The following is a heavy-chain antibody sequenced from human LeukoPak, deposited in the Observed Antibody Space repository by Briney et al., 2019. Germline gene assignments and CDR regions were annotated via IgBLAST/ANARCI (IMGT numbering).Heavy chain of an antibody. CDR2: IYTGGST. V-gene: IGHV3-53*01. CDR3: AKDQESSSGYYSADRAFDI. CDR1: GFTVSSNY. Sequence: GGSLRLSCAASGFTVSSNYMSWVRQAPGKGLEWVSVIYTGGSTYYADSVKGRFTISRDNSKNTLYLQMNSLRAEDTAVYYCAKDQESSSGYYSADRAFDIWGQGTMVTVSS. D-gene: IGHD3-22*01. J-gene: IGHJ3*02.